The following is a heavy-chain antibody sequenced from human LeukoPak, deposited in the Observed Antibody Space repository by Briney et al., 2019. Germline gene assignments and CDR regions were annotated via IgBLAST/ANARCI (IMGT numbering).Heavy chain of an antibody. J-gene: IGHJ4*02. CDR1: GFTFSSHA. D-gene: IGHD3-16*01. Sequence: GGSLRLSCAASGFTFSSHAMSWVRRAPGKGLEWVSGLIENGATTYYADSVKGRFTISRDNSKNTLYLQMNGLTAEDTAVYYCAKVRATLRWGTQEFDYWGQGTLVTVSS. CDR3: AKVRATLRWGTQEFDY. CDR2: LIENGATT. V-gene: IGHV3-23*01.